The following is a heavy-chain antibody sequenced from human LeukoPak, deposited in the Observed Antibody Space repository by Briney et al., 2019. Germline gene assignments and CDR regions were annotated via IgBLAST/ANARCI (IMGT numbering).Heavy chain of an antibody. J-gene: IGHJ4*02. CDR1: GFSFSSYW. V-gene: IGHV3-7*01. CDR2: IKYDGTHK. Sequence: GGSLRLSCVASGFSFSSYWMAWVRPAPGKGLEWVANIKYDGTHKFYADSVKGRFTISRDNAKNSLFLEMNSLRADDTAVYFCASSHDSSGNDWGQGTLVAVYS. D-gene: IGHD3-22*01. CDR3: ASSHDSSGND.